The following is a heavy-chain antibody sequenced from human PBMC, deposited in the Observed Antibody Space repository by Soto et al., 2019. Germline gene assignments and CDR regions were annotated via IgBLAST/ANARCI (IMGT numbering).Heavy chain of an antibody. CDR2: VSGGGDGT. CDR3: TKGPIFGVVTHYFDS. Sequence: EVQLLESGGGLVQPGGSLRLSCAASGFTFSSYAMNWVRQAPGKGLEWVSSVSGGGDGTYYADSVKGRFTISRDNSKNTQYLQMNSLRAQDTAVYFCTKGPIFGVVTHYFDSWGQGTLVTVSS. D-gene: IGHD3-3*01. CDR1: GFTFSSYA. J-gene: IGHJ4*02. V-gene: IGHV3-23*01.